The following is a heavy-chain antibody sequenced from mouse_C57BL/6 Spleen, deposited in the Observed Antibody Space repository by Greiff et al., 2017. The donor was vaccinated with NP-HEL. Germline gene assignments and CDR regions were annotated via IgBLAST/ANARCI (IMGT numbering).Heavy chain of an antibody. CDR3: TRDRYYDYFYAMDY. CDR2: ISSGGDYI. J-gene: IGHJ4*01. V-gene: IGHV5-9-1*02. D-gene: IGHD2-4*01. Sequence: EVQLQESGEGLVKPGGSLKLSCAASGFTFSSYAMSWVRQTPEKRLEWVAYISSGGDYIYYADTVKGRFTISRDNARNTLYLQMSSLKSEDTAMYYCTRDRYYDYFYAMDYWGQGTSVTVSS. CDR1: GFTFSSYA.